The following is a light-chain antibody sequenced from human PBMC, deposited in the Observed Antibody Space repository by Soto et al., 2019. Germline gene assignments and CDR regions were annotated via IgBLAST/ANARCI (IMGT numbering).Light chain of an antibody. Sequence: EIVLTQSPGTLSLSPGERATLSCRANQTINNNYFAWYQQKHGQAPRLLLYGASSRATGIPVRFSGSGSGTDFTLTITRLEPEDFAVYYWQQYGSSVLTFGGGTTVEVK. CDR1: QTINNNY. CDR3: QQYGSSVLT. CDR2: GAS. V-gene: IGKV3-20*01. J-gene: IGKJ4*01.